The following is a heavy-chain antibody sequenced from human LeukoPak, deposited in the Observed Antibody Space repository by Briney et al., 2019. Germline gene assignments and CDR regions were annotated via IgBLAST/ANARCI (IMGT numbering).Heavy chain of an antibody. CDR2: MNPNSGNT. D-gene: IGHD6-13*01. Sequence: GASVKVSCKASGYTFTNHDINWVRQATGQGLEWMGWMNPNSGNTGYAQKFQGRITMTRDTSISTAYMELSSLTSEDTAIYFCAAYSGSSGRGGARCGQGTLVTVSS. CDR1: GYTFTNHD. CDR3: AAYSGSSGRGGAR. J-gene: IGHJ4*02. V-gene: IGHV1-8*01.